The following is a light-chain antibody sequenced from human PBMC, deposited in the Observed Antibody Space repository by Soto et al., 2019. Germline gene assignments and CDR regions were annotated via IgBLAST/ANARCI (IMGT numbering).Light chain of an antibody. CDR1: QSVSSSY. CDR3: QQYGSSPWT. CDR2: GAS. V-gene: IGKV3-20*01. Sequence: EILLTQSPGTLSLSPGERATLSCRASQSVSSSYLAWYQQKPGQAPRLLIYGASSRATGIPDRFSGSGSGTDFTLTISRLEPEDFAVYYCQQYGSSPWTFGQGTKVELK. J-gene: IGKJ1*01.